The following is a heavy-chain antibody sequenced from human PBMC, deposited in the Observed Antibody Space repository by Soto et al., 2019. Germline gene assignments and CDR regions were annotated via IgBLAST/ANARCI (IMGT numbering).Heavy chain of an antibody. J-gene: IGHJ4*02. CDR1: GGTFSSDS. Sequence: QVQLVQSGAEVKKPGSSVKVSCKASGGTFSSDSFSWVRQAPGQGLEWMGGIIPMFDTPIYAQKFQDSVTITADESTSTAYMQLSSLRSGDTAVYYCASSAGLDRDFNYWGQGSLVTVSS. V-gene: IGHV1-69*12. CDR2: IIPMFDTP. CDR3: ASSAGLDRDFNY. D-gene: IGHD6-13*01.